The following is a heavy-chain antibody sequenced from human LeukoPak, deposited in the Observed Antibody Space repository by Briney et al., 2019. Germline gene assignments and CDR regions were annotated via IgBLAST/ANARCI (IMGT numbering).Heavy chain of an antibody. CDR3: ARKSGYARDY. CDR1: GESFSGYF. V-gene: IGHV4-34*01. D-gene: IGHD5-12*01. J-gene: IGHJ4*02. Sequence: PSETLSLTCAVYGESFSGYFWNWIRQPPGKGLEWIGEINRSGSTSNHNPSLKSRVTMSVDTSKNQFSLKLSSVTAADTAVYYCARKSGYARDYWGQGNLVTVSS. CDR2: INRSGSTS.